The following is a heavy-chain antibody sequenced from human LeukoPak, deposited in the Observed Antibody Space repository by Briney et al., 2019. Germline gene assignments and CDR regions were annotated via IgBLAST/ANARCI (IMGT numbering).Heavy chain of an antibody. CDR3: ARGDRIVGATKSHY. CDR2: INPSGGST. J-gene: IGHJ4*02. CDR1: GYTFTSYD. Sequence: ASVKVSCKASGYTFTSYDINWVRQATGQGLEWMGIINPSGGSTSYAQKFQGRVTMTRDTSTSTVYMELSSLRSEDTAVYYCARGDRIVGATKSHYWGQGTLVTVSS. V-gene: IGHV1-46*01. D-gene: IGHD1-26*01.